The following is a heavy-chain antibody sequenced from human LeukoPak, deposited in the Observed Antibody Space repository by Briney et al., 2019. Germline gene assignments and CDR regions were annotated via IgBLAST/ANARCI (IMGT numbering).Heavy chain of an antibody. V-gene: IGHV3-33*06. CDR3: AKGTWDTAMVPDH. CDR1: GFTFRSYG. D-gene: IGHD5-18*01. J-gene: IGHJ4*02. CDR2: IWYDGSNK. Sequence: GGSLRLSCAASGFTFRSYGMHWVREAPGKGLEWVAVIWYDGSNKYYADSVKGRFTISRDNSKNTLYLQMNSLRAEDTAVYYCAKGTWDTAMVPDHWGQGPLVTVPS.